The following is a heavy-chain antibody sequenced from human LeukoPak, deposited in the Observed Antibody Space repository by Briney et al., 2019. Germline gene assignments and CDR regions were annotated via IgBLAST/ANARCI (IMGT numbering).Heavy chain of an antibody. CDR3: AEDGIRYFDWLYY. CDR2: IIPIFGTA. Sequence: SVKVSCKASGGTFSSYAISWVRQAPGQGLEWMGGIIPIFGTANYAQKFQGRVTITADKSTSTAYMELSSLRSEDTAVFYCAEDGIRYFDWLYYWGQGTLVTVSS. V-gene: IGHV1-69*06. CDR1: GGTFSSYA. D-gene: IGHD3-9*01. J-gene: IGHJ4*02.